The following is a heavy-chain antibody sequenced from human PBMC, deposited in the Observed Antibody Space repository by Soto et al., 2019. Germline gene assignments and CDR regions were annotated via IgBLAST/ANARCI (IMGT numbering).Heavy chain of an antibody. CDR3: SRRRLLPAVHFGF. Sequence: SETLSLTCAVSGVSISSGGYSWNWLRQPPGQGLVWIGYIYHSGSTSSNQSLTCRVTITVDWSKNHFSLQMTLVTAADTAVDYCSRRRLLPAVHFGFWGQGALVTVSS. CDR1: GVSISSGGYS. J-gene: IGHJ4*02. D-gene: IGHD2-2*01. CDR2: IYHSGST. V-gene: IGHV4-30-2*01.